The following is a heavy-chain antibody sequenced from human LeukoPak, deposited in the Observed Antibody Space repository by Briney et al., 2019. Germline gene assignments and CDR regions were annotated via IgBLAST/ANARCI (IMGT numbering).Heavy chain of an antibody. V-gene: IGHV1-18*01. Sequence: ASVKVSCKASGYTFTNCGINWVRQAPGQGLEWMGWISAYNGHTNYAQNFHGRVTMTTDTSTTTAFMELRSLRSDDTAVYYCAREGIQLWLDLSYWGQGTLVTVSS. CDR2: ISAYNGHT. J-gene: IGHJ4*02. CDR3: AREGIQLWLDLSY. CDR1: GYTFTNCG. D-gene: IGHD5-18*01.